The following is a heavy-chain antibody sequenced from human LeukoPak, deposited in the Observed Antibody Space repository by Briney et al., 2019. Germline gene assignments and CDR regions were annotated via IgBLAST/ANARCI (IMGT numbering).Heavy chain of an antibody. V-gene: IGHV4-59*01. D-gene: IGHD3-22*01. CDR1: GGSISSYY. Sequence: SETLSLTCTVSGGSISSYYWSWIRQPPGKGLEWIGYIYYSGSTNYNPSLKSRVTISVDTSKNQFSLKLSSVTAADTAVYYCARGRTGYYDSSGYLSRNPRYYFDYWGQGTLVTVSS. CDR2: IYYSGST. CDR3: ARGRTGYYDSSGYLSRNPRYYFDY. J-gene: IGHJ4*02.